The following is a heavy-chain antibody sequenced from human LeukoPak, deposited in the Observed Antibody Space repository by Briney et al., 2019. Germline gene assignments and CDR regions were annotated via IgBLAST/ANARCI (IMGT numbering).Heavy chain of an antibody. CDR3: ARADYDFWSGYYSDAFDI. CDR1: GGSISRYY. CDR2: IYYNGST. Sequence: SETLSLTCTVSGGSISRYYWSWIRQPPGKGLEWIGYIYYNGSTNYNPSLKSRVTISVDTSKNQFSLKLSSVTAADTAVYYCARADYDFWSGYYSDAFDIWGQGTMVTVSS. D-gene: IGHD3-3*01. V-gene: IGHV4-59*12. J-gene: IGHJ3*02.